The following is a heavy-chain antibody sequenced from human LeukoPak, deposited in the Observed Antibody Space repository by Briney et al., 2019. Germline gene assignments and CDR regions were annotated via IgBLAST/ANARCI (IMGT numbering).Heavy chain of an antibody. J-gene: IGHJ5*02. D-gene: IGHD2-2*01. Sequence: SETLSLTCTVSGGSISSSSYYWGWIRQPPGKGLEWIGSIYYSGSTYYNPSLKSRVTISVDRSKNQFSLKLSSVTAADTAVYYCARGCSSTSWWFDPWGQGTLVTVSS. CDR1: GGSISSSSYY. V-gene: IGHV4-39*07. CDR2: IYYSGST. CDR3: ARGCSSTSWWFDP.